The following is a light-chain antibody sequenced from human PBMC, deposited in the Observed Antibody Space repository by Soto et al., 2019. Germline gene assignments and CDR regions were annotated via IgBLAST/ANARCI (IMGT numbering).Light chain of an antibody. CDR2: DAS. J-gene: IGKJ4*01. Sequence: EIVFTQSPATLSLSPGERATLSCSASQSVSSYLAWYQQKPGQAPRLLIYDASNRATGIPARFSGSGSGTDFTLTISSLEPDDFAVYYCQQRSDWPSTFGGGTKVQIK. CDR1: QSVSSY. V-gene: IGKV3-11*01. CDR3: QQRSDWPST.